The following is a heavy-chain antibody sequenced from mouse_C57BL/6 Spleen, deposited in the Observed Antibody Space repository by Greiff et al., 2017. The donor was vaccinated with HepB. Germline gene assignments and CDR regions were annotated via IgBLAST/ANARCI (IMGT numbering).Heavy chain of an antibody. V-gene: IGHV1-22*01. CDR1: GYTFTDYN. CDR2: INPNNGGT. CDR3: SYYDYDGGAMDY. D-gene: IGHD2-4*01. Sequence: EVQLQQSGPELVKPGASVKMSCKASGYTFTDYNMHWVKQSHGKSLEWIGYINPNNGGTSYNQKFKGKATLTVNKSSSPAYMELRSLTSEDSAVYYCSYYDYDGGAMDYWGQGTSVTVSS. J-gene: IGHJ4*01.